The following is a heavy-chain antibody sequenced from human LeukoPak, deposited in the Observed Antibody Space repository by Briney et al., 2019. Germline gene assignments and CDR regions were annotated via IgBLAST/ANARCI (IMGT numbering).Heavy chain of an antibody. CDR2: ISYDRSTK. CDR3: ARNSGYGDFDY. D-gene: IGHD5-12*01. J-gene: IGHJ4*02. Sequence: GGSLRLSCAASGFTFSSYAMHWVRQAPGMGLEWVAVISYDRSTKHYVDSVKGRFTISRDNSKNTLYLQMNSLRADDTAVYYCARNSGYGDFDYWGQGTLVTVSS. V-gene: IGHV3-30-3*01. CDR1: GFTFSSYA.